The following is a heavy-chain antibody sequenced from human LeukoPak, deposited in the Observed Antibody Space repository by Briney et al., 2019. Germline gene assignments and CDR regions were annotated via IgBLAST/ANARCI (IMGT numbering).Heavy chain of an antibody. Sequence: ASVKVSCKASGYTFTSYYMHWVRQAPGQGLEWMGRINPNSGGTNYAQKFQGRVTMTRDTSISTAYMGLSRLRSDDTAVYYCARGKSGSYYSRSAFDIWGQGTMVTVSS. V-gene: IGHV1-2*06. CDR1: GYTFTSYY. CDR3: ARGKSGSYYSRSAFDI. J-gene: IGHJ3*02. D-gene: IGHD1-26*01. CDR2: INPNSGGT.